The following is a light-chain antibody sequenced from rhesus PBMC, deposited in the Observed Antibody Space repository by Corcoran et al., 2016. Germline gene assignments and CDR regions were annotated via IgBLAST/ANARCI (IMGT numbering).Light chain of an antibody. Sequence: ETVVTQSPATLSLSPGERATLSCRASQSVGSNLAWYQQKPGQAPKLFIYEAFSRATGIPDRFSGSGSGTEFTLTISSLEPENVGVYYCQQYNNWNSFGQGTKVEIK. CDR2: EAF. CDR3: QQYNNWNS. CDR1: QSVGSN. V-gene: IGKV3-42*02. J-gene: IGKJ2*01.